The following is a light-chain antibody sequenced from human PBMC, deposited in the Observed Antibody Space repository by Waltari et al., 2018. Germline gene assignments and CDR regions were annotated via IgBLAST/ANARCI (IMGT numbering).Light chain of an antibody. CDR2: EDR. J-gene: IGLJ2*01. CDR1: ALPKKY. Sequence: SYELPQPPSVSVSPGQTARITCSGVALPKKYIYWYQQKSGQAPVLVIYEDRKRPSGIPQRFSGSSSGTTATLTISGAQVEDEADYHCYSTDSSGNHRVFGGGTKLIVL. V-gene: IGLV3-10*01. CDR3: YSTDSSGNHRV.